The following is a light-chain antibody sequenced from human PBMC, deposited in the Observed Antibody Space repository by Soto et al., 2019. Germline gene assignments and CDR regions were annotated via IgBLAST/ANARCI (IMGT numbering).Light chain of an antibody. Sequence: DIQMTQSPSTLSASVGDRVTITCRASQSISSWLAWYQQKPGKAPKLLIYDASSLESGVPSRFSGSGSGTEFTLTISSRQPDDFATYYCQQYNSYSRGTFGQGTKLEIK. CDR1: QSISSW. J-gene: IGKJ2*01. CDR3: QQYNSYSRGT. V-gene: IGKV1-5*01. CDR2: DAS.